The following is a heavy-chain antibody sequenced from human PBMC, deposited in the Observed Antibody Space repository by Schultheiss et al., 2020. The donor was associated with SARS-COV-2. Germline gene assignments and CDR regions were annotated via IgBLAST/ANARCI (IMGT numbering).Heavy chain of an antibody. CDR3: ARGVSGYSYGKADY. CDR2: IYYSGST. Sequence: LRLSCAVYGGSFSGYYWSWIRQPPGKGLEWIGYIYYSGSTNYNPSLKSRVTISVDTSKNQFSLKLSSVTAADTAVYYCARGVSGYSYGKADYWGQGTLVTVSS. D-gene: IGHD5-18*01. CDR1: GGSFSGYY. J-gene: IGHJ4*02. V-gene: IGHV4-34*09.